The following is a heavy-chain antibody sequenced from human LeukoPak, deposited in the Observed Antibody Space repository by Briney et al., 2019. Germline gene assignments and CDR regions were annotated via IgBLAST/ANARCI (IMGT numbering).Heavy chain of an antibody. Sequence: GGSLRLPCAASGFTFSSYAMSWVRQAPGKGLEWVSAISGSGGSTYYADSVKGRFTISRDNSKNTLYLQMNSLRAEDTAVYYCAKDLWYSSGSDYWGQGTLVTVSS. J-gene: IGHJ4*02. V-gene: IGHV3-23*01. CDR3: AKDLWYSSGSDY. D-gene: IGHD6-19*01. CDR1: GFTFSSYA. CDR2: ISGSGGST.